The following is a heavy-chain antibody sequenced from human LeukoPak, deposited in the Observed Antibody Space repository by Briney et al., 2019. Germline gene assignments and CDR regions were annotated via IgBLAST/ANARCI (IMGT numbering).Heavy chain of an antibody. J-gene: IGHJ5*02. Sequence: GGSLRLPCAASGFTFSDYYMSWIRQAPGKGLEWVSYISSSGSTIYYADSVKGRFTISRDNAKNSLYLQMNSLRAEDTAVYYCARAGRFLEWLDRWFDPWGQGTLVTVSS. V-gene: IGHV3-11*01. CDR3: ARAGRFLEWLDRWFDP. CDR2: ISSSGSTI. D-gene: IGHD3-3*01. CDR1: GFTFSDYY.